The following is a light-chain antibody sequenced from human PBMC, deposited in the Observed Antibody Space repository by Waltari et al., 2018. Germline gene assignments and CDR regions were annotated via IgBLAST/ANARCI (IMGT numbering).Light chain of an antibody. CDR3: QQRRDWPIT. CDR2: DAS. J-gene: IGKJ5*01. V-gene: IGKV3-11*01. CDR1: QSVSSY. Sequence: LSCRASQSVSSYLAWYQQKPGQAPRLLIYDASNRATGIPARFSGSGSGTDFTLTISSLEPEDFAVYYCQQRRDWPITFGQGTRLELK.